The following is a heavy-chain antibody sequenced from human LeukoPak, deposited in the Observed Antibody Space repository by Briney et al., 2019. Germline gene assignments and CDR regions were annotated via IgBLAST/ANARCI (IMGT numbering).Heavy chain of an antibody. Sequence: GGSLRLSCADSGTDFRHFAFNWVRQAPGKELEWVSSITSGSAFMYYADSVKGRFTISRDNAKNSLYLQMDSLRAEDTAVYYCERGTVREKYWYFDVWGRGTLVTVSS. J-gene: IGHJ2*01. CDR3: ERGTVREKYWYFDV. CDR1: GTDFRHFA. CDR2: ITSGSAFM. D-gene: IGHD4-17*01. V-gene: IGHV3-21*01.